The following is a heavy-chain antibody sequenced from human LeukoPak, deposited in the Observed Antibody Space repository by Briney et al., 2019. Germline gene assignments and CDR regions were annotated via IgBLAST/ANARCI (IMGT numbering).Heavy chain of an antibody. CDR1: GFTFSNYG. CDR3: AKKGLLVTSYYFDY. V-gene: IGHV3-23*01. Sequence: PGGSLRLSCAASGFTFSNYGMSWVRQAPGKGLEWVSTISGSGGSIYYADSVKGRFTISRDNSNNTLYLQMNSLRAEDTAVYYCAKKGLLVTSYYFDYWGQGTLVTVSS. CDR2: ISGSGGSI. D-gene: IGHD3-9*01. J-gene: IGHJ4*02.